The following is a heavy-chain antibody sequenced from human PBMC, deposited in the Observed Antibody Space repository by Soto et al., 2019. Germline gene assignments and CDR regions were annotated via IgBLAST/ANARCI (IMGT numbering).Heavy chain of an antibody. J-gene: IGHJ6*02. Sequence: QVQLVQSGAEVKKPGASVKVSCKASGYTFTSYGISWVRQAPGQGLEWMGWISAYNGNTNYAQKLKGRVTMTTAPSTSTAYMELRSLRSDDTAVYYCASNYLYYYGSGNTNYYGMDVWGQGTTVTVSS. D-gene: IGHD3-10*01. V-gene: IGHV1-18*01. CDR1: GYTFTSYG. CDR2: ISAYNGNT. CDR3: ASNYLYYYGSGNTNYYGMDV.